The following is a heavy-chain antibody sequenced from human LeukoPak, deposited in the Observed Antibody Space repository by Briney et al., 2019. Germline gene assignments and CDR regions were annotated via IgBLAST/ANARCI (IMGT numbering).Heavy chain of an antibody. CDR3: ARDCGGTYGSYYFDY. V-gene: IGHV6-1*01. CDR2: TFYRSKWHN. J-gene: IGHJ4*02. D-gene: IGHD2-21*01. CDR1: GDSVSSNSGA. Sequence: SQTLSLTCAISGDSVSSNSGAWHRIRQSPSRGLEWLGRTFYRSKWHNEYAESVKSRLTINPDTSKNQFSLQLNSVTPEDTAVYYCARDCGGTYGSYYFDYWGQGALVTVPS.